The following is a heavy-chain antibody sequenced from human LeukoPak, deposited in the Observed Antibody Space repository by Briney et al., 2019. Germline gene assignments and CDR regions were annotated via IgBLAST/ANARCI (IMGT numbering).Heavy chain of an antibody. Sequence: GASVKVSCKTSGYTVSDYYMHWVRQAPGQGLEWMGWLRADTGDTDSPQKFKGRVTMTRDTATNTAYMQLSRLTYDDTAMYFCASVRDNACDYWGQGSLVTVSS. J-gene: IGHJ4*02. CDR2: LRADTGDT. CDR1: GYTVSDYY. D-gene: IGHD2-2*01. CDR3: ASVRDNACDY. V-gene: IGHV1-2*02.